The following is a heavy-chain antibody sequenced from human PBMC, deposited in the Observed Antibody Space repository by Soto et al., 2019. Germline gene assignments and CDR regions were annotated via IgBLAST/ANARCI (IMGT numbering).Heavy chain of an antibody. J-gene: IGHJ4*02. CDR1: GFTFSYNY. CDR2: ISSSGSII. D-gene: IGHD3-22*01. V-gene: IGHV3-11*01. Sequence: PGGSLRLSCAASGFTFSYNYMSWIRQSPGKGLEWVSYISSSGSIIYYADSVKGRFTISRDNAKNSLYLQMNSLRAEDTAVYYCARDLGYYESDGYFDYWGQGALVPVSS. CDR3: ARDLGYYESDGYFDY.